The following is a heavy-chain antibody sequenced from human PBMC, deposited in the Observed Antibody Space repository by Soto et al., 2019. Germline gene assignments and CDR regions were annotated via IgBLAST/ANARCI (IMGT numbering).Heavy chain of an antibody. Sequence: QVQLVESGGGVVQPGTSLRLSCAASGFTFSSYGMHWVRQAPGKGLEWVAVIWYDGSNKYYADSVKGRFTISRDNSKNTLYLQMNSLRAEDTAVYYCAREINYYGSGSLDYWGQGTLVTLSS. CDR1: GFTFSSYG. CDR3: AREINYYGSGSLDY. V-gene: IGHV3-33*01. D-gene: IGHD3-10*01. CDR2: IWYDGSNK. J-gene: IGHJ4*02.